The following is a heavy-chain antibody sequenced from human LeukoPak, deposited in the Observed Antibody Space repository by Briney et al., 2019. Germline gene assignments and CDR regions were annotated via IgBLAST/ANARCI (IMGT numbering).Heavy chain of an antibody. CDR2: IVGSGSST. Sequence: PGGSLRLSCAASGFAFRNYAMGWVRQAPGKGLEWVSAIVGSGSSTYYADSVKGRFTISRDNSKNTLYLQLNRPRAEDTAVYYCAKWGDYDILTGYYDPDYWGQGTLVTVSS. CDR3: AKWGDYDILTGYYDPDY. V-gene: IGHV3-23*01. D-gene: IGHD3-9*01. CDR1: GFAFRNYA. J-gene: IGHJ4*02.